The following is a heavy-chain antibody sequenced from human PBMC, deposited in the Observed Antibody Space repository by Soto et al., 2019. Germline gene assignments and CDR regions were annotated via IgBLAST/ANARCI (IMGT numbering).Heavy chain of an antibody. CDR2: IIPMFGTA. D-gene: IGHD3-22*01. Sequence: SVKVSCKASGDTFSSYAINWVRQAPGQGHEWMGGIIPMFGTANYAQKFKGRVTITAGESTSTVNMELSSLRSEDTAVYYCARVGPAHYYDSSGYYSPLDYWGQGTLVTVSS. CDR3: ARVGPAHYYDSSGYYSPLDY. V-gene: IGHV1-69*13. J-gene: IGHJ4*02. CDR1: GDTFSSYA.